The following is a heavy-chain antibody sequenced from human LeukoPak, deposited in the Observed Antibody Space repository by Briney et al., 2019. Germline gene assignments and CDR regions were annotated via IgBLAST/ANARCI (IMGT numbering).Heavy chain of an antibody. CDR1: GGTFSSYA. D-gene: IGHD3-10*01. V-gene: IGHV1-69*13. CDR3: ARERSYYYGSGSYVYYYYGMDV. CDR2: IIPIFGTA. Sequence: ASVKVSCKASGGTFSSYAISWVRQAPGQGLEWMGGIIPIFGTANYAQKFQGRVTITADESTSTAYMELSSLRSEDTAVYYCARERSYYYGSGSYVYYYYGMDVRGQGTTATVSS. J-gene: IGHJ6*02.